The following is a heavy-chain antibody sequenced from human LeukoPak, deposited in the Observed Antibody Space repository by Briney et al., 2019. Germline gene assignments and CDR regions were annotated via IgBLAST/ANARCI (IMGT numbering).Heavy chain of an antibody. CDR2: VHYSGST. Sequence: PSETLSLTCTVSGGSISGCYWSWIRQPPEKGLEWIGYVHYSGSTNYNPSLKSRVIISVDTSKNQFSLKLSSVTAADTAVYYCATYYSDSSAYVHYLDSWGQGTLVTVSS. J-gene: IGHJ4*02. V-gene: IGHV4-59*03. CDR3: ATYYSDSSAYVHYLDS. D-gene: IGHD3-22*01. CDR1: GGSISGCY.